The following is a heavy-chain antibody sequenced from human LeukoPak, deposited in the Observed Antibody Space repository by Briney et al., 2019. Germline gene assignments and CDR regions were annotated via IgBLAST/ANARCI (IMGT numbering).Heavy chain of an antibody. V-gene: IGHV4-34*01. CDR1: GGSFSDYY. J-gene: IGHJ3*02. D-gene: IGHD3-10*02. CDR2: INHSGST. CDR3: ARRVRGVNDAFDI. Sequence: PSETLSLTCAVYGGSFSDYYWTWIRQSPGRGLEWIGEINHSGSTNYNSSLKSRVTILVDTTTSQFSLRLNSVTAADTAVYYCARRVRGVNDAFDIWGQGTKVTVSS.